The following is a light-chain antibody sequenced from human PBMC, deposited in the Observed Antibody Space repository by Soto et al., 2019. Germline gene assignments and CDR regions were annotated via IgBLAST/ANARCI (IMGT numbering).Light chain of an antibody. V-gene: IGLV2-8*01. CDR1: KSDIGVYDF. CDR2: EVV. CDR3: KSYAGSNTYV. Sequence: QSALTQPPSASGSPGQSVTISCTGTKSDIGVYDFVSWYQQHPGKAPRLIIYEVVQRPSGVPDRFSGSKSGNTASLPVSGRQAADEADYFCKSYAGSNTYVFGSGTKLTVL. J-gene: IGLJ1*01.